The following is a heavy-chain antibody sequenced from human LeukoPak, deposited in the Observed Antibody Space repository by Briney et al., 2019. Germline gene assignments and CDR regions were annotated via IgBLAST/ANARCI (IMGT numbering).Heavy chain of an antibody. CDR1: GYSFTSYW. J-gene: IGHJ3*02. D-gene: IGHD6-19*01. CDR3: ARQRVHSSGWYDAFDI. Sequence: ESLKISCKGSGYSFTSYWIGWVRRMPGKGLEWMGIIYPGDSDTRYSPSFQGQVTISADKSISTAYLQWSSLKASDTAMYYCARQRVHSSGWYDAFDIWGQGTMVTVSS. CDR2: IYPGDSDT. V-gene: IGHV5-51*01.